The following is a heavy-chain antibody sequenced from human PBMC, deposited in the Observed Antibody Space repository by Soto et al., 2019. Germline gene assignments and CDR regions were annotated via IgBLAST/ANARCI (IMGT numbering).Heavy chain of an antibody. CDR1: GYTFTSYD. D-gene: IGHD3-10*01. J-gene: IGHJ6*02. CDR2: MNPNSGNT. V-gene: IGHV1-8*01. CDR3: ARAGELWAARYYYYGMDV. Sequence: ASVKVSCKASGYTFTSYDINWVRQATGQGLEWMGWMNPNSGNTGYAQKFQGRVTMTRNTSISTAYMELSSLRSEDTAVYYCARAGELWAARYYYYGMDVWGQGTTVTVSS.